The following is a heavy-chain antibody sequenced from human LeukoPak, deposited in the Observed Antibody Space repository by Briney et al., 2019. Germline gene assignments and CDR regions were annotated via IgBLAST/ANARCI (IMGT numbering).Heavy chain of an antibody. CDR1: GYTFTSYG. V-gene: IGHV1-24*01. Sequence: ASVKVSCKASGYTFTSYGISWVRQAPGQGLEWMGGFDPEDGETIYAQKFQGRVTMTEDTSTDTAYMELSSLRSEDTAVYYCATGYSYGLVFDYWGQGTLVTVSS. J-gene: IGHJ4*02. CDR3: ATGYSYGLVFDY. CDR2: FDPEDGET. D-gene: IGHD5-18*01.